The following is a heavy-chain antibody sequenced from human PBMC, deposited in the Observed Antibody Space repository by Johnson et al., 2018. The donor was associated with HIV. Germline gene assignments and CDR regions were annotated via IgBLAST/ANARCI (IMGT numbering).Heavy chain of an antibody. D-gene: IGHD3-16*01. Sequence: QVQLVESGGGVVQPGRSLRLSCAASGFTFSSYGMHWVRQAPGKGLEWVSVIYSGGSTYYADSVKGRFTISRDNSKNTLYLQMNSLRAEDTAVYYCARDIFRFDAFDIWGQGTMVTVSS. V-gene: IGHV3-NL1*01. CDR2: IYSGGST. J-gene: IGHJ3*02. CDR3: ARDIFRFDAFDI. CDR1: GFTFSSYG.